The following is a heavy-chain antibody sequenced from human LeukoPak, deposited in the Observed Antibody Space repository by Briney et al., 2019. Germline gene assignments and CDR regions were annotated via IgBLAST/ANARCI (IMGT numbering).Heavy chain of an antibody. CDR1: GFTFSSYA. CDR3: ARDYNLDY. D-gene: IGHD1-1*01. Sequence: GGSLRLSCAASGFTFSSYAMHWVRQAPGKGLEWVAVVSYDGSNKYYADYVKGRFTISRDNAKNSLYLQMNSLRAEDTAVYYCARDYNLDYWGQGTLVTVSS. V-gene: IGHV3-30-3*01. J-gene: IGHJ4*02. CDR2: VSYDGSNK.